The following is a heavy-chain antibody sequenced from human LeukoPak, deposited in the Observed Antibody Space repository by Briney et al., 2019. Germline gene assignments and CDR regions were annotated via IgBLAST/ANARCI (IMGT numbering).Heavy chain of an antibody. CDR1: GGSISSSSYY. J-gene: IGHJ4*02. CDR2: IYYSGST. V-gene: IGHV4-39*07. D-gene: IGHD3-10*01. CDR3: ARHYYASGSSPFDD. Sequence: PSETLSLTCTVSGGSISSSSYYWGWIRQPPGKGLEWIGSIYYSGSTYYNPSLKSRVTKSVDTSKNQFSLKLSSVTAADTAVYYCARHYYASGSSPFDDWGQGTLVTVSS.